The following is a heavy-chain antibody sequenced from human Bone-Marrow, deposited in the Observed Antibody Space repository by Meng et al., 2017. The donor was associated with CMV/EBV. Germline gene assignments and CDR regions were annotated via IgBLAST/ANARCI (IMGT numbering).Heavy chain of an antibody. J-gene: IGHJ6*02. CDR1: GDSISGSSDY. D-gene: IGHD4-17*01. Sequence: SVTLSRTCPISGDSISGSSDYRDWIRQSPGKGLEWIGSIYYSGSTYYNPSLESRVTISVDTSKNQFSLKLSSVTAADTAVYYCARDVSEYGKYEPGGMDVWGQGNTVTGAS. V-gene: IGHV4-39*07. CDR2: IYYSGST. CDR3: ARDVSEYGKYEPGGMDV.